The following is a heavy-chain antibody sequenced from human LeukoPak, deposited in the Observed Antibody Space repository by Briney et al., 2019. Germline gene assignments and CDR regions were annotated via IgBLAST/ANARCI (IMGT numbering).Heavy chain of an antibody. Sequence: ASVKVSCKASGYTFTSYDINWVRQATGQGLEWMGWMNPNSGNTGYAQKFQGRVTMTRNTSISTAYMELCSLRSEDTAVYYCARGKRGAHHAYYYYYMDVWGKGTTVTVSS. J-gene: IGHJ6*03. CDR1: GYTFTSYD. V-gene: IGHV1-8*01. D-gene: IGHD1-26*01. CDR2: MNPNSGNT. CDR3: ARGKRGAHHAYYYYYMDV.